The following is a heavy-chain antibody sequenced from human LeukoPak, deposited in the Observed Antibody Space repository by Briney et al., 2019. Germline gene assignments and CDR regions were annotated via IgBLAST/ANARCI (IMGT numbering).Heavy chain of an antibody. CDR3: VRVVPETGTLDY. Sequence: GRSLRPSSAASGFTFSSYSMNWVRQAAGEGLQWLASISSSSSYMFYADSVEGRFTISRDNAKKSLYLQMDSLRSEDTALYYCVRVVPETGTLDYWGQGALVTVSS. J-gene: IGHJ4*02. CDR1: GFTFSSYS. V-gene: IGHV3-21*01. CDR2: ISSSSSYM. D-gene: IGHD1-1*01.